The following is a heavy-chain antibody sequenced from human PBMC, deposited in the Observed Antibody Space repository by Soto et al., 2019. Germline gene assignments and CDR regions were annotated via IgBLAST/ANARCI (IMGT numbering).Heavy chain of an antibody. V-gene: IGHV3-30*18. CDR1: GFTFSSYG. D-gene: IGHD3-3*02. J-gene: IGHJ6*02. CDR3: AKVIEALAVHCAMDV. CDR2: ISYDGMNK. Sequence: QVQLVESGGGVVQPGRSLRLSCAASGFTFSSYGMHWVRQAPGKGLEWVAVISYDGMNKHYADFVKGRFTISRDNSKNTLYLQMKRLRAEDTAVYYCAKVIEALAVHCAMDVWGQGTTVTVSS.